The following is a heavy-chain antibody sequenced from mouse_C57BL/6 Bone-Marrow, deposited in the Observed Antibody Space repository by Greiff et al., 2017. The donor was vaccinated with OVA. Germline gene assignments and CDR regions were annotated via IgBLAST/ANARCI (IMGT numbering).Heavy chain of an antibody. CDR3: ARPPTPYYYAMDY. Sequence: VKLVESGAELVKPGASVKISCKASGYAFSSYWMNWVKQRPGKGLEWIGQIYPGDGDTNYNGKFKGKATLTADKSSSTAYMQLSSLTSEDSAVYFCARPPTPYYYAMDYWGQGTSVTVSS. CDR2: IYPGDGDT. CDR1: GYAFSSYW. D-gene: IGHD1-1*01. V-gene: IGHV1-80*01. J-gene: IGHJ4*01.